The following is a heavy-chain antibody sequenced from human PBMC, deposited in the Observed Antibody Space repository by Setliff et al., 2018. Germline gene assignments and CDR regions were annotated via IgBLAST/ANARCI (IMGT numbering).Heavy chain of an antibody. Sequence: PGGSLRLSCAASGFTFSSYRMHWVRQAPGKGLEWVAVIWDDGGNKYHADSVKGRFTISRDNSKNTLYLQMNSLRPEDTAVYFCARSESCGSTHCSPYDYWGQGALVTVSS. CDR2: IWDDGGNK. J-gene: IGHJ4*02. CDR3: ARSESCGSTHCSPYDY. D-gene: IGHD2-2*01. V-gene: IGHV3-33*08. CDR1: GFTFSSYR.